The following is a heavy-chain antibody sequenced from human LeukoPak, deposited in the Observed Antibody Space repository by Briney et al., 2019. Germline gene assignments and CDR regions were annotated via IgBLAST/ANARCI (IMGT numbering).Heavy chain of an antibody. V-gene: IGHV5-51*01. CDR1: GYSFITYR. CDR2: IYPGDSDT. CDR3: AIWEMATIWYAFDI. D-gene: IGHD5-24*01. J-gene: IGHJ3*02. Sequence: GESLKISCKGSGYSFITYRIGWVRQMPGKGLEWMGIIYPGDSDTRYSPSFQGQVTISADKSISTAYLQWSSLKASDTAMYYCAIWEMATIWYAFDIWGQGTMVTVSS.